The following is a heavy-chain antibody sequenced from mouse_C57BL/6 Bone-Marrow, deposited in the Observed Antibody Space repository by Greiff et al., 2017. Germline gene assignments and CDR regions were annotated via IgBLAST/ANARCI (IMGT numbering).Heavy chain of an antibody. CDR1: GFTFSSYT. CDR2: ISGGGGNT. V-gene: IGHV5-9*01. D-gene: IGHD1-1*01. J-gene: IGHJ1*03. CDR3: SRQVTTVLATKYFDV. Sequence: EVKLQESGGGLVKPGGSLTLSCAASGFTFSSYTMSWVRQTPEKRLQWVAAISGGGGNTYYTDSVKGRFTIPRDTAKNILYLQMSSLRSEDTALYYCSRQVTTVLATKYFDVWGTGTTVTVSS.